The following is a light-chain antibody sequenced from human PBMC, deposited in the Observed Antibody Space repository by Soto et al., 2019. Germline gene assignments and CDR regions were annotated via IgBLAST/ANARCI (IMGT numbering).Light chain of an antibody. V-gene: IGKV1-39*01. CDR1: ESIRSY. Sequence: DIQMTQSPSSLSASVGDRVTISCRASESIRSYLNWYQQKPGQAPKLLIYAASTLQSGIPSRFTGSGSVTDFFFTITSLQPEDFATYFCQQSYNSPPTFGQGTKVEI. CDR2: AAS. CDR3: QQSYNSPPT. J-gene: IGKJ1*01.